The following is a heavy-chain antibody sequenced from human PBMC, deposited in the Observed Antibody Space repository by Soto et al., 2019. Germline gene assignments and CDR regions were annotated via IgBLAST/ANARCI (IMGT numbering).Heavy chain of an antibody. D-gene: IGHD3-10*01. CDR2: IYHARST. Sequence: TLSLTCAVSRGSISSGGYSWSWIRQPPGKGLEWIGFIYHARSTYYNPSLESRVTISVDRSKNQLYLRLSSVTAADTAVYYCARDNTGSLDSWGQGTLVTVSS. J-gene: IGHJ5*01. CDR3: ARDNTGSLDS. V-gene: IGHV4-30-2*01. CDR1: RGSISSGGYS.